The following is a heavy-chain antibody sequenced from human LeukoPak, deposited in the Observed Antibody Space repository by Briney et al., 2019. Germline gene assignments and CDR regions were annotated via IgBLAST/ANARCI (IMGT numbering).Heavy chain of an antibody. Sequence: PGGSLRLSCAASGFTFSSYGVHWVRQAPGKGLEWVAVIWYDGSNKYYADSVKGRFTISRDNSKNTLYLQMNSLRAEDTAVYYCASSLRFLEWTIDYWGQGTLVTVSS. CDR3: ASSLRFLEWTIDY. J-gene: IGHJ4*02. D-gene: IGHD3-3*01. CDR2: IWYDGSNK. CDR1: GFTFSSYG. V-gene: IGHV3-33*01.